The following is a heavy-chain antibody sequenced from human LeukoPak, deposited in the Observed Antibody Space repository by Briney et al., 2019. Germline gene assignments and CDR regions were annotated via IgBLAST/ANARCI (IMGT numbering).Heavy chain of an antibody. Sequence: PSETLSLICAVYGGSFSGYYWSWIRQPPGKGLEWIGEINHSGSTNYNPSLKSRVTISVDTSKNQFSLKLSSVTAADTAVYYCARALLAYSSFVMYYYYYMDVWGKGTTVTVSS. CDR1: GGSFSGYY. J-gene: IGHJ6*03. V-gene: IGHV4-34*01. CDR3: ARALLAYSSFVMYYYYYMDV. CDR2: INHSGST. D-gene: IGHD6-6*01.